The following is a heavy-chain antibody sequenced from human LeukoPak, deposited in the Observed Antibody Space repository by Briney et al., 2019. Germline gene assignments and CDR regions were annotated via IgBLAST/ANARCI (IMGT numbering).Heavy chain of an antibody. D-gene: IGHD2-15*01. Sequence: SETLSLTCTVSGGSISSYYWSWIRQPPGKGLEWIGYIYYSGGTDYNPSLKSRVTISVDTSKNQFSLKLSSVTAADTAVYYCARLTNLVVVRAFDIWGQGTMVTVSS. V-gene: IGHV4-59*08. J-gene: IGHJ3*02. CDR1: GGSISSYY. CDR3: ARLTNLVVVRAFDI. CDR2: IYYSGGT.